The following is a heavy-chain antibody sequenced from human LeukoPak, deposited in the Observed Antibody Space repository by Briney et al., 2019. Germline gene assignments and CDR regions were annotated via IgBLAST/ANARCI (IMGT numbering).Heavy chain of an antibody. D-gene: IGHD3-9*01. Sequence: ASVTLSCKVSGYTLTELSMHWVRQAPGKGLEWMGGFDPEDGETIYAQKFQGRVTMTEDTSTDTAYMELSSLRSEDTAVYYCATSALLTGYSYNWFDPWGQGTLVTVSS. CDR2: FDPEDGET. J-gene: IGHJ5*02. V-gene: IGHV1-24*01. CDR3: ATSALLTGYSYNWFDP. CDR1: GYTLTELS.